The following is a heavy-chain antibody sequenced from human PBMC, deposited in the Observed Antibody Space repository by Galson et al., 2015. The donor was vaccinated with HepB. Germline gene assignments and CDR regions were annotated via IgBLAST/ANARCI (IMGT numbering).Heavy chain of an antibody. CDR1: GYTFTSYA. CDR2: INTNTGNP. V-gene: IGHV7-4-1*02. CDR3: ARDSGNYDSSDYYRD. D-gene: IGHD3-22*01. Sequence: SVKVSCKASGYTFTSYAMNWVRQAPGQGLEWMGWINTNTGNPTYDQGFTGRFVFSLDTSVSTAYLQLSSLKAEDTAVDYCARDSGNYDSSDYYRDWGQGTMVTVSS. J-gene: IGHJ4*02.